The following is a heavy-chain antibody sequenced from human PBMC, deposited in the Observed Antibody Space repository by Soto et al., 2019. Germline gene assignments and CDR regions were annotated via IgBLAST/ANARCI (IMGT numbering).Heavy chain of an antibody. CDR3: ARGQRSGCFDY. J-gene: IGHJ4*02. V-gene: IGHV4-61*01. Sequence: SETLSLTCTVSGGSVSSGSYYWSWIRQPPGKGLEWIGYIYYSGSTNYNPSLKSRVTISVDTSKNQFSLKLSSVTAADTAVYYCARGQRSGCFDYWGQGTLVTVSS. CDR1: GGSVSSGSYY. CDR2: IYYSGST. D-gene: IGHD6-19*01.